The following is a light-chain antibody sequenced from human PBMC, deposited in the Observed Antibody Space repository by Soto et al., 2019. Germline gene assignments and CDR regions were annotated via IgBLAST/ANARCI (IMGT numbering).Light chain of an antibody. J-gene: IGLJ2*01. CDR3: TAYTPSATVA. V-gene: IGLV2-14*03. CDR1: SSDIGTYDY. CDR2: DVT. Sequence: QSALTQPASVSGSPGQSITISCTGTSSDIGTYDYVSWYQQYPGKVPQLIIYDVTNRPSGVSNRFSGSKSGKTASLTISGLQAEDEADYYCTAYTPSATVAIGGGTKVTVL.